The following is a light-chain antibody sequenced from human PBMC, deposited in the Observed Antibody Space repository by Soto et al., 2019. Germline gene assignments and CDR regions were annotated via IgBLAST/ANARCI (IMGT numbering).Light chain of an antibody. J-gene: IGLJ1*01. Sequence: QSVLTQPPSVSGAPGQRVTISCTGSSSNIGAGYDVHWYQQLPGTAPKLLIYGNSNRPSGVPDRFSGSKSGTSASLAITGLQAEDEADYYCQSYDSSLSALYVFGTGSQGHRP. CDR3: QSYDSSLSALYV. CDR2: GNS. V-gene: IGLV1-40*01. CDR1: SSNIGAGYD.